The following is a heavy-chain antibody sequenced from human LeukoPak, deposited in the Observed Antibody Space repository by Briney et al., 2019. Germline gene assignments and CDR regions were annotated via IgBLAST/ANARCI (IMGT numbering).Heavy chain of an antibody. Sequence: ASVKVSCEASGYTFTTYDINWVRQATGQGLEWMGWMSPNSGNTGYAQKFQGWVTMTRDTSISTAYMELSRLRSDDTAVYYCARGHGSGSIYYGMDVWGQGTTVTVSS. CDR2: MSPNSGNT. D-gene: IGHD3-10*01. J-gene: IGHJ6*02. CDR1: GYTFTTYD. CDR3: ARGHGSGSIYYGMDV. V-gene: IGHV1-8*01.